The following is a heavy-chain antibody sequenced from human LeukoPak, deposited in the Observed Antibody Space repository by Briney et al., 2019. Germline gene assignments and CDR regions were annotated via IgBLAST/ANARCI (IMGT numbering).Heavy chain of an antibody. J-gene: IGHJ5*02. D-gene: IGHD1-1*01. Sequence: SETLSLTCTVSGGSISSSSYYWGWIRQPPGKGLEWSGSIYYSGSTYYNPSLKSRVSISVHTSKNQFSLKLSFVTAADAAVYYCARPVPSRLGWFDPWGQGTLVTVSS. V-gene: IGHV4-39*01. CDR1: GGSISSSSYY. CDR3: ARPVPSRLGWFDP. CDR2: IYYSGST.